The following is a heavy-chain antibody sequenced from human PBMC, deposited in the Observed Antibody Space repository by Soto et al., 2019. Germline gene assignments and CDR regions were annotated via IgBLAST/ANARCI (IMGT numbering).Heavy chain of an antibody. J-gene: IGHJ4*02. CDR3: AKELRSSTRETYYFDD. CDR2: ITGSGYTT. Sequence: SLSRPCTASGFIFGNDAMMLVRQAPGKGLEWVSSITGSGYTTYNADSVKGRFTVSRDNSKNTLYLQMNSLRAEDTAMYYCAKELRSSTRETYYFDDWAQ. CDR1: GFIFGNDA. D-gene: IGHD2-2*01. V-gene: IGHV3-23*01.